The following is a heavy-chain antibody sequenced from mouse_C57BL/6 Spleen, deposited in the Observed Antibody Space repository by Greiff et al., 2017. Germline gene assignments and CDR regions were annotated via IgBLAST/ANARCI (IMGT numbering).Heavy chain of an antibody. CDR2: IWSGGST. CDR1: GLSLTSYG. V-gene: IGHV2-2*01. Sequence: QVQLKESGPGLVQPSQSLSITCTVSGLSLTSYGVHWVRQSPGKGLAWLGVIWSGGSTDYNAAFISRLSISKDNSKCQVFFKMNSLRADDTAIYYCARNPPRDAMDCWGQGTSVTVSS. CDR3: ARNPPRDAMDC. J-gene: IGHJ4*01.